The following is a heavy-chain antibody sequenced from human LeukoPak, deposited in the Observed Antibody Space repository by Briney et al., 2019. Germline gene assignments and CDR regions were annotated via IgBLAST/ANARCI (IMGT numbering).Heavy chain of an antibody. J-gene: IGHJ4*02. CDR3: ARHHYYDSSGYFDY. V-gene: IGHV5-51*01. Sequence: GASLQISCKGSGSIFTSYWIGWVRQLPGKGLEWMGIIYPGDSDTRYSPSFQGQVTISADKSISTAYLQWSSLKASDTAMYYCARHHYYDSSGYFDYWGQGTLVTVSS. D-gene: IGHD3-22*01. CDR2: IYPGDSDT. CDR1: GSIFTSYW.